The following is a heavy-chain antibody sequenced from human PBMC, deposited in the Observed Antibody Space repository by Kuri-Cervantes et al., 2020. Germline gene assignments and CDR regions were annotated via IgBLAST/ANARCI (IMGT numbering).Heavy chain of an antibody. CDR1: GFTFSSYW. V-gene: IGHV3-7*01. CDR2: IKQDGGEK. CDR3: ARDQAAYCGDDCYPI. D-gene: IGHD2-21*02. Sequence: GESLKISCAASGFTFSSYWMSWVRQAPGKGLEWVANIKQDGGEKYYVDSVKGRFTISRDNAKNSLYLQMNSLRAEDTAVYYCARDQAAYCGDDCYPIWGQGTLVTVSS. J-gene: IGHJ1*01.